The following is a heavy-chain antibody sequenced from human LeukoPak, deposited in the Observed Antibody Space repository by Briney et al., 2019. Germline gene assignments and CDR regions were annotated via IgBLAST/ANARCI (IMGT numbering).Heavy chain of an antibody. Sequence: GGSLRLSCAASGFTFSSYEMNWVRQAPGKGLEWVSYISSSGSTIYYADSVKGRFTISRDNAKNSLYLQMNSLRAEDTAVYYCVREGGYYYDSSGYYYWGQGALVTVSS. CDR1: GFTFSSYE. D-gene: IGHD3-22*01. J-gene: IGHJ4*02. CDR3: VREGGYYYDSSGYYY. CDR2: ISSSGSTI. V-gene: IGHV3-48*03.